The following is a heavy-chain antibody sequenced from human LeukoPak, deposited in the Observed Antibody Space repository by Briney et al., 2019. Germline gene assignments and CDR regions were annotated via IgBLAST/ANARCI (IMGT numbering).Heavy chain of an antibody. Sequence: TSSETLSLTCAVYGGSFSGYYWSWIRQPPGKGLEWIGEINHSGSTNYNPSLKSRVTISVDTSKNQFSLKLSSVTAADTAVYYCASQERDGYAKGLFDYWGQGTLVTVSS. CDR3: ASQERDGYAKGLFDY. CDR1: GGSFSGYY. CDR2: INHSGST. J-gene: IGHJ4*02. V-gene: IGHV4-34*01. D-gene: IGHD5-24*01.